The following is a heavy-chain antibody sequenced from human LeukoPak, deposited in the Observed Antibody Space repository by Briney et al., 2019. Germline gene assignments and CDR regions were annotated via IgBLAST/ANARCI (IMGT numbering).Heavy chain of an antibody. CDR3: ARDLRRDTSGWNSQAVLDY. V-gene: IGHV1-18*01. CDR2: ISAYNSNT. D-gene: IGHD6-19*01. CDR1: GYTFTSYG. Sequence: ASVKVSCKASGYTFTSYGISWGRQAPGQGLEWMGWISAYNSNTNYAQKKLQGRVTMTTDTSTSTAYMELRSLRSDDTAVYYCARDLRRDTSGWNSQAVLDYWGQGTLVTVSS. J-gene: IGHJ4*02.